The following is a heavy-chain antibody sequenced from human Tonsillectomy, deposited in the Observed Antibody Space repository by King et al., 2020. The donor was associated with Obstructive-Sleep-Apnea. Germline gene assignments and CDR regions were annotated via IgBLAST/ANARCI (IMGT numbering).Heavy chain of an antibody. J-gene: IGHJ4*02. Sequence: VQLVQSGSELKKPGASVKVSCKASGYTFTDYAINWVRQAPGQGLEWMGWINTETGDPTYAQDFTGRFVFSLDTSVSTAYLQINSLRAEDTAVYFCARDPGTIIVDGDYWGQGTLVTVSS. CDR2: INTETGDP. CDR1: GYTFTDYA. V-gene: IGHV7-4-1*02. D-gene: IGHD1-26*01. CDR3: ARDPGTIIVDGDY.